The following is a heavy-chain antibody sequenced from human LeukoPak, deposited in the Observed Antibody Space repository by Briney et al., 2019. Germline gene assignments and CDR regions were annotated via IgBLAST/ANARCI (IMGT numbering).Heavy chain of an antibody. CDR3: ARALDCSSTSCRYDNWFDP. CDR1: GGSISSGGYY. Sequence: SQTLSLTCTVSGGSISSGGYYWSWIRQHPGKGLEWIGYIYYSGRTYCNPSLKSRVTISVDTSKNQFSLKLSSVTAADTAVYYCARALDCSSTSCRYDNWFDPWGQGTLVTVSS. V-gene: IGHV4-31*03. J-gene: IGHJ5*02. CDR2: IYYSGRT. D-gene: IGHD2-2*01.